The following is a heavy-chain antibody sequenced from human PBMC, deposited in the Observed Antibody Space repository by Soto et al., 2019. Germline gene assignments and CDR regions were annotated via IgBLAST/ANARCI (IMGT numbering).Heavy chain of an antibody. CDR2: IYKSGST. CDR3: ARDSPPFDY. CDR1: GASVSTYY. J-gene: IGHJ4*02. V-gene: IGHV4-4*07. Sequence: SETLSLTCTVSGASVSTYYWSWIRQSAGKGLEWIGRIYKSGSTTYNPSLKSRVIMSLDTSKNQFSLNLDSVTAADTAVYYCARDSPPFDYWGQGILVTVSS.